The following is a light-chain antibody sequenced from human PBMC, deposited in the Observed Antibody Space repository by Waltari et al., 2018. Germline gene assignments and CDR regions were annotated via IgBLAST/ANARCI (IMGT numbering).Light chain of an antibody. Sequence: DIQMTQSPSSLSASVGDRVTITCRASQSITSYLKWYQEKPGKTPKLLIHAVSSLQSGVPSRFRGSGAVTDFTLTSSSVQSEDFATYSCQQSYGTPWTFGEGTKVEIK. J-gene: IGKJ1*01. CDR2: AVS. V-gene: IGKV1-39*01. CDR3: QQSYGTPWT. CDR1: QSITSY.